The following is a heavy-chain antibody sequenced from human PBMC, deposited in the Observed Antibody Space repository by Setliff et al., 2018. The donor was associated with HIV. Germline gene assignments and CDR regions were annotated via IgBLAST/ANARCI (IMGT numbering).Heavy chain of an antibody. CDR1: GLTVSHAW. J-gene: IGHJ4*02. Sequence: GGSLRLSCVVSGLTVSHAWVSWVRQSPGKGLEWVGRIDIGGSRTNYADSVKGRFSISRDNAKNTLYLQMNDLTVDDTGVYYCGREYYGILTGYYLDHWGQGTLVTVSS. CDR3: GREYYGILTGYYLDH. V-gene: IGHV3-74*01. CDR2: IDIGGSRT. D-gene: IGHD3-9*01.